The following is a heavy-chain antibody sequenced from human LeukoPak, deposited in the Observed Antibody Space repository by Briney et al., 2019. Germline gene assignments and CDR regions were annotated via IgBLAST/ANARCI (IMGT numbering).Heavy chain of an antibody. Sequence: GGSLRLSCAASGFTFSNYWMHWVRQAPGQGLVWVSCINNDGSITRYADSVKGRFSISRDNAENTVYLQMNSLRVGDTAVYYCAKSFGYSRSWFDNWGQGTLVTVSS. CDR1: GFTFSNYW. D-gene: IGHD6-13*01. J-gene: IGHJ4*02. CDR2: INNDGSIT. V-gene: IGHV3-74*01. CDR3: AKSFGYSRSWFDN.